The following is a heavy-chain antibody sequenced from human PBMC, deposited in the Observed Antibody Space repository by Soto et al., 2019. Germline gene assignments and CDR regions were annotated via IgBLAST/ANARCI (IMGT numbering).Heavy chain of an antibody. J-gene: IGHJ3*02. Sequence: GGSLRLSCAASGFTFSSYWMHWVRQAPGKGLVWVSRINSDGSSTSYADSVKGRFTISRDNAKNTLYLQMNSLRAEDTAVYYCARKLWHYYDSSGSDAFDIWGQGTMVTVSS. CDR2: INSDGSST. V-gene: IGHV3-74*01. CDR1: GFTFSSYW. D-gene: IGHD3-22*01. CDR3: ARKLWHYYDSSGSDAFDI.